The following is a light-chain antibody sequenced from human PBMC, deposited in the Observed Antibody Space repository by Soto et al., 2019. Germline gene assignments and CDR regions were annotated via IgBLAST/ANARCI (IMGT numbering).Light chain of an antibody. CDR3: CSYAVSYTGV. J-gene: IGLJ1*01. V-gene: IGLV2-11*01. CDR1: SSDVGGYNF. Sequence: QSALTQPRSVSGSPGQSVTISCTGTSSDVGGYNFVSWYQPHPGTAPKLMIYDVSKRPSGVPDRFSGSKSGTTASLTISGLRAEDEADYDSCSYAVSYTGVFGTGTKVTVL. CDR2: DVS.